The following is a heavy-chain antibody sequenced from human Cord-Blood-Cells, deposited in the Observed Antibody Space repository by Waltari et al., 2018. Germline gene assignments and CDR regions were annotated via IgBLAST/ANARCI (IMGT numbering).Heavy chain of an antibody. CDR1: VFNFSSYS. CDR2: ISSISYI. V-gene: IGHV3-21*01. J-gene: IGHJ3*02. D-gene: IGHD6-19*01. Sequence: EVQLVESGGGLVKPGGSLRLSCAASVFNFSSYSMNWVRQAPGKGLEWVSSISSISYIYYADSVKGRFTISRDNAKNSLYLQMNSLRAEDTAVYYCARTSGWYAFDIWGQGTMVTVSS. CDR3: ARTSGWYAFDI.